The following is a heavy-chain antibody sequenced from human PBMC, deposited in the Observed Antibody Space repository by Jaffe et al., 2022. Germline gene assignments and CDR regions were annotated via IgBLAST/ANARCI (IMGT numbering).Heavy chain of an antibody. J-gene: IGHJ4*02. D-gene: IGHD3-3*01. CDR3: AKNAAATYYDFWSGFTH. Sequence: QVQLVESGGGVVQPGRSLRLSCAASGFTFSSYGMHWVRQAPGKGLEWVAVISYDGSNKYYADSVKGRFTISRDNSKNTLYLQMNSLRAEDTAVYYCAKNAAATYYDFWSGFTHWGQGTLVTVSS. CDR2: ISYDGSNK. CDR1: GFTFSSYG. V-gene: IGHV3-30*18.